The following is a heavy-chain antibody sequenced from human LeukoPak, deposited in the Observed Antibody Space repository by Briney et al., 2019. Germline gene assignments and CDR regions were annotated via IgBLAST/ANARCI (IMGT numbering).Heavy chain of an antibody. CDR3: ASPGIAAAGTYYYYGMDV. CDR2: ISSSSSYI. CDR1: GFTFSSYS. J-gene: IGHJ6*02. D-gene: IGHD6-13*01. V-gene: IGHV3-21*01. Sequence: GGSLRLSCAASGFTFSSYSMNWVRQAPGKGLEWVSSISSSSSYIYYADSVKGRFTISRDNAKNSLYLQMNSLRAEDTAVYYCASPGIAAAGTYYYYGMDVWGQGTTVTVSS.